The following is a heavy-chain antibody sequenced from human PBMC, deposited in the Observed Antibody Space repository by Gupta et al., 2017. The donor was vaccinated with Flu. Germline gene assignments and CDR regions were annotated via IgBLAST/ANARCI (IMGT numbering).Heavy chain of an antibody. CDR1: GYTFTSYG. CDR3: ARDSGYKPAISWGDYNWFDP. J-gene: IGHJ5*02. CDR2: ISAYNGNT. D-gene: IGHD2-21*02. Sequence: QVQLVQSGAEVKKPGASVKVSCKASGYTFTSYGISWVRQAPGQGLEWMGWISAYNGNTNYAQKLQGRVTMTTDTSTSTAYMELRSLRSDDTAVYYWARDSGYKPAISWGDYNWFDPWGQGTLVTVSS. V-gene: IGHV1-18*01.